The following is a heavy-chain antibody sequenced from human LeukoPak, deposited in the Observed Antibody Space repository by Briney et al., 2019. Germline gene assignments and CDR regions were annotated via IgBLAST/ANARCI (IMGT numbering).Heavy chain of an antibody. Sequence: ASVKVSCKTSGYPFTDYYIHWVRQAPGQGLEWMGWINPNSGATNYPRKFQGRVTVTRDTSTSTAYMELTSLRSDDTAVYFCARDFGNYYGSGTLDWFDPWGQGTLATVSS. CDR2: INPNSGAT. CDR3: ARDFGNYYGSGTLDWFDP. V-gene: IGHV1-2*02. D-gene: IGHD3-10*01. J-gene: IGHJ5*02. CDR1: GYPFTDYY.